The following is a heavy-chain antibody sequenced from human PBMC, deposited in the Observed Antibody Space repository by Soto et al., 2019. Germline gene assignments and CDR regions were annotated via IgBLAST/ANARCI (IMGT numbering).Heavy chain of an antibody. V-gene: IGHV1-18*01. CDR2: ISAYNGNT. J-gene: IGHJ5*02. CDR1: GYTFTSYG. Sequence: ASVKVSCKASGYTFTSYGISWVRQAPGQGLEWMGWISAYNGNTNYAQKLQGRVTMNTDTSTSTAYMELRSLRSGGTAVYYCARVYYYDSSGYYPWGQGILVTVSS. D-gene: IGHD3-22*01. CDR3: ARVYYYDSSGYYP.